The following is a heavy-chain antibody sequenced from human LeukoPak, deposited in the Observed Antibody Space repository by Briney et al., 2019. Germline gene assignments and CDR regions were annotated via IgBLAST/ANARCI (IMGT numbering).Heavy chain of an antibody. J-gene: IGHJ6*02. V-gene: IGHV3-43*01. D-gene: IGHD1-7*01. CDR2: ISWDGGST. CDR3: AKDMTDNWNYDYYYYYGMDV. Sequence: PGGSLRLSCAASGFTFDDYTMHWVRQAPGKGLEWVSLISWDGGSTYYADSVKGRFTISRDNSKNSLYLQMNSLRTEDTALYYCAKDMTDNWNYDYYYYYGMDVWGQGTTVTVSS. CDR1: GFTFDDYT.